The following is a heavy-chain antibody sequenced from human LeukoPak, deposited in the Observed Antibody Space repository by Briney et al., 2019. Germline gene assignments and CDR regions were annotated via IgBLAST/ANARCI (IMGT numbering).Heavy chain of an antibody. CDR2: ISGSGGST. J-gene: IGHJ5*02. CDR1: GFTFSSYG. V-gene: IGHV3-23*01. D-gene: IGHD4-11*01. CDR3: AKEKETTAPYNWFDP. Sequence: GGSLRLSCAASGFTFSSYGMSWVRQAPGKGLEWVSVISGSGGSTYYADSVKGRFTISRDNSKNTLSLQMNSLRAEDTAIYYCAKEKETTAPYNWFDPWGQGTLVTVSS.